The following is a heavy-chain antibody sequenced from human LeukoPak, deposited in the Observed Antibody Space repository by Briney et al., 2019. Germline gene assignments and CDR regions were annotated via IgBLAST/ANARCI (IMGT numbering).Heavy chain of an antibody. Sequence: PGGSLRLSCSASGFTFSSYAMSWVRQAPGKGLEWVSGISGSGGSTYYADSVKGRFTVSRDNAKNSQYLQMDSLRAEDTAVYYCAGGSDLGFWGQGTLVTVSS. CDR3: AGGSDLGF. D-gene: IGHD3-10*01. J-gene: IGHJ4*02. CDR2: ISGSGGST. CDR1: GFTFSSYA. V-gene: IGHV3-23*01.